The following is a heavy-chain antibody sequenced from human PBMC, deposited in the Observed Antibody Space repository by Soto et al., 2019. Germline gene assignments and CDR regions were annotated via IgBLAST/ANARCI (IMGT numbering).Heavy chain of an antibody. D-gene: IGHD3-9*01. CDR2: IYYSGTT. J-gene: IGHJ5*02. CDR3: ARVQYDFLTGYDWFDP. V-gene: IGHV4-61*01. CDR1: GGSVSSDRNY. Sequence: SETLSLTCSVSGGSVSSDRNYWSWIRQPPGKGLEWIGYIYYSGTTNYNPSLKSRVTIALDRSKNQFSLKVTSVTAADTAIYYWARVQYDFLTGYDWFDPGGQGTQVTVSS.